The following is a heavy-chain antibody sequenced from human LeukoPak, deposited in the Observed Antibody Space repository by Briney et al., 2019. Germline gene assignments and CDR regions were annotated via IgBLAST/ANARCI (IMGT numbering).Heavy chain of an antibody. D-gene: IGHD4-17*01. CDR3: ARVLLSSSYGNWFDP. CDR2: ISAYNGNT. J-gene: IGHJ5*02. Sequence: ASVKVSCKASGYTFTSYGISWVRQAPGQGLEWMGWISAYNGNTNYAQKLQGRVTMTTDTSTSTAYMELRSLRSDDTAVYYCARVLLSSSYGNWFDPWGQGTLVTVSS. V-gene: IGHV1-18*01. CDR1: GYTFTSYG.